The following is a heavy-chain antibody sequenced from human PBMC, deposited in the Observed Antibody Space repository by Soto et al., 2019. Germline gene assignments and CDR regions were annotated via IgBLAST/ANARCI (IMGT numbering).Heavy chain of an antibody. V-gene: IGHV5-51*01. CDR3: ARHVGRGKILYYYYGMDV. D-gene: IGHD3-10*01. J-gene: IGHJ6*02. CDR2: IYPGDSDT. CDR1: GYSFTGYW. Sequence: GESLKISCKGSGYSFTGYWMAWVRQMPGKGLEWMGIIYPGDSDTRYSPSFQGQVTISADKSIGTAYLQWSSLKASDTAMYYCARHVGRGKILYYYYGMDVWGQGTTVTVSS.